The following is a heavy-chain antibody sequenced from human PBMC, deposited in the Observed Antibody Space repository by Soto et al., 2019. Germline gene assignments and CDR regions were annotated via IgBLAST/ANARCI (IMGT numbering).Heavy chain of an antibody. D-gene: IGHD1-7*01. CDR3: ARDAGNNCYYVGYYYYGMDV. J-gene: IGHJ6*02. CDR2: INPNSGGT. Sequence: ASVKVSCKASGYTFTGYYMHWVRQAPGQGLEWMGWINPNSGGTNYAQKFQGWVTMTRDTSISTAYMELSRLRSDDTAVYYCARDAGNNCYYVGYYYYGMDVWGQGTTVTVSS. CDR1: GYTFTGYY. V-gene: IGHV1-2*04.